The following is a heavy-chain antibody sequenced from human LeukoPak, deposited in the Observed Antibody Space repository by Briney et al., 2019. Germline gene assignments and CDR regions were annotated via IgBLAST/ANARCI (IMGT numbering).Heavy chain of an antibody. CDR3: ARGSGTFDI. CDR2: IYTSGIT. V-gene: IGHV4-4*07. J-gene: IGHJ3*02. Sequence: ASETLSLTCTVSGGSIRNYYWSWIRQPAGKGLEWIGRIYTSGITNYNPSLKSRVTMSVDTSRSQFSLKLSSVTAADTAVYFCARGSGTFDIWGQGTMVAVSS. D-gene: IGHD3-10*01. CDR1: GGSIRNYY.